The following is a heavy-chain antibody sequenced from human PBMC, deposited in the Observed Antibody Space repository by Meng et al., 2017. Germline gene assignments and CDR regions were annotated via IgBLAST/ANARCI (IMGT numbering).Heavy chain of an antibody. CDR2: IDTKTGNP. D-gene: IGHD2-2*01. V-gene: IGHV7-4-1*02. CDR3: TRDGYSDCSRTSCFDS. J-gene: IGHJ4*02. CDR1: GYTLTSYA. Sequence: HGHLVQSGSEVRKPGASVKVSCKASGYTLTSYAINWLRQAPGQGLQWMGWIDTKTGNPTYVPGFTGRLVFSLDTSVSTAYLQISGLKADDTAVYYCTRDGYSDCSRTSCFDSWGQGTLVTVSS.